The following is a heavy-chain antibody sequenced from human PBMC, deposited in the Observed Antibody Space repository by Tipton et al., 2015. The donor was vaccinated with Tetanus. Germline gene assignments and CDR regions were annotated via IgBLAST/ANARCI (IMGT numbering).Heavy chain of an antibody. CDR3: AREADCGGGSCFSGDFDN. D-gene: IGHD2-15*01. Sequence: SLRLSCAASGFIFSSYGIHWVRQAPGKGLEWVAVSWYDGTDKYYADSVKGRFTISRDNSKNTLYLQMNSLRVEDAAVYYCAREADCGGGSCFSGDFDNWGRGTQVTVSS. V-gene: IGHV3-33*01. CDR1: GFIFSSYG. J-gene: IGHJ4*02. CDR2: SWYDGTDK.